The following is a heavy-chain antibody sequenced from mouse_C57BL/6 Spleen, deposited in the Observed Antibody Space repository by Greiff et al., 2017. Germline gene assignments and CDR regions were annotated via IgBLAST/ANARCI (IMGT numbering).Heavy chain of an antibody. J-gene: IGHJ3*01. CDR1: GFTFSSYA. Sequence: EVKLVESGEGLVKPGGSLKLSCAASGFTFSSYAMSWVRQTPEKRLEWVAYISSGGDYIYYADTVKGRFTISRDNARNTLYLQMSSLKSEDTAMYYCTRRGDYDWFAYWGQGTLVTVSA. CDR3: TRRGDYDWFAY. V-gene: IGHV5S21*01. D-gene: IGHD2-4*01. CDR2: ISSGGDYI.